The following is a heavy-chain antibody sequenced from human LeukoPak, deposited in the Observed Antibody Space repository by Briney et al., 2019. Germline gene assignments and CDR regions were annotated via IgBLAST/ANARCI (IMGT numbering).Heavy chain of an antibody. CDR3: IILENWNYAIDY. CDR1: GYSFTSYW. CDR2: IYPGDSNT. Sequence: GESLKISCKGSGYSFTSYWIGWVRQMPGKGLEWMGIIYPGDSNTKYSPSFQGQVTISADKSISTAYLQWSSLKASDTAMYYCIILENWNYAIDYWGQGTLVTVSS. D-gene: IGHD1-7*01. J-gene: IGHJ4*02. V-gene: IGHV5-51*01.